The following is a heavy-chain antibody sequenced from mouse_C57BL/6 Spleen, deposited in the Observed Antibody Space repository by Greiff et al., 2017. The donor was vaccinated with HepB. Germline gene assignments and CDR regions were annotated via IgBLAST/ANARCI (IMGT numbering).Heavy chain of an antibody. D-gene: IGHD1-1*01. CDR1: GYTFTDYE. J-gene: IGHJ4*01. CDR3: TRGGYYGSSYGGYAMDY. V-gene: IGHV1-15*01. Sequence: VKLQQSGAELVRPGASVTLSCKASGYTFTDYEMHWVKQTPVHGLEWIGAIDPETGGTAYNQKFKGKAILTADKSSSTAYMELRSLTSEDSAVYYCTRGGYYGSSYGGYAMDYWGQGTSVTVSS. CDR2: IDPETGGT.